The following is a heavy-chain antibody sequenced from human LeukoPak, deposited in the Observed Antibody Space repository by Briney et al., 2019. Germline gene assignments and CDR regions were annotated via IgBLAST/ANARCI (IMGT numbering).Heavy chain of an antibody. CDR3: ARAASSSSAIGYYYYYMDV. V-gene: IGHV4-61*02. D-gene: IGHD6-6*01. CDR1: SGSISSGSSY. Sequence: PSETLSLTCTVSSGSISSGSSYWSWIRQPAGKGLEWIGRMYTSGSTNYNPSLKSRVTISVDTSKNQFSLKLSSVTAADTAVYYCARAASSSSAIGYYYYYMDVWGKGTTVTVSS. J-gene: IGHJ6*03. CDR2: MYTSGST.